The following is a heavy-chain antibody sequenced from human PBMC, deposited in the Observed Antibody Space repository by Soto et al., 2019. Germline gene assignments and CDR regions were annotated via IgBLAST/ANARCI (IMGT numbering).Heavy chain of an antibody. CDR3: ARQGSGSNWLDP. CDR2: INPNSGGT. V-gene: IGHV1-2*02. D-gene: IGHD3-10*01. J-gene: IGHJ5*02. Sequence: QVQLVQSGAEVKKPWASVKVSCKASGYIFTVYYMHWVRQAPGQGLEWMGWINPNSGGTNYAQKFQGRVTMTRDTSIRTAYMELSRLRSDDTAVYYCARQGSGSNWLDPWGQGTLVTVSS. CDR1: GYIFTVYY.